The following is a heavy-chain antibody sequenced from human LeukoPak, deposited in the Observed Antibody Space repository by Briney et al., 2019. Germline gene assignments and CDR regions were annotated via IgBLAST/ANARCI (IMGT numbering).Heavy chain of an antibody. D-gene: IGHD1-26*01. Sequence: GGSLRLSCAASGFTFSRSWMGWVRQAPGKGLEWVANIKQDGTSKYYVDSVMGRFTISRDNAENSVYLQMNSLSAGDTAVYYCAKDRRSPPREFDYWGQGTLVTVSS. V-gene: IGHV3-7*01. CDR3: AKDRRSPPREFDY. CDR2: IKQDGTSK. CDR1: GFTFSRSW. J-gene: IGHJ4*02.